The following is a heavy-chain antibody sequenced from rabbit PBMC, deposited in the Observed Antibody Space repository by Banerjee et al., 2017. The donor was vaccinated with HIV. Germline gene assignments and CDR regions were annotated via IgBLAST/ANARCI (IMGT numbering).Heavy chain of an antibody. J-gene: IGHJ4*01. D-gene: IGHD1-1*01. CDR1: GFSFSSSYY. CDR3: AREPYASSAL. CDR2: INTSSGNT. Sequence: QSLEESGGDLVKPGASLTLTCTASGFSFSSSYYMCWVRQAPGKGLEWIACINTSSGNTVYANWAKGQFTISKASSTTVTLQMTSLTAADTATYFCAREPYASSALWGPGTLVTVS. V-gene: IGHV1S40*01.